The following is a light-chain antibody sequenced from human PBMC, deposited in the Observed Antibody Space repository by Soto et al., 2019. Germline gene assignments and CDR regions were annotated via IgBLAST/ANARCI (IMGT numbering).Light chain of an antibody. CDR1: QSVTSN. Sequence: EILMTQSPAILSVSPGERATLSCRASQSVTSNLAWFQQKPGQAPRLLIYGASNWATGVPDRFSGSGSGTDFTLTISRLEPEDFAVYYCQQRSNWPPITFGQGTRLEIK. V-gene: IGKV3-11*01. J-gene: IGKJ5*01. CDR2: GAS. CDR3: QQRSNWPPIT.